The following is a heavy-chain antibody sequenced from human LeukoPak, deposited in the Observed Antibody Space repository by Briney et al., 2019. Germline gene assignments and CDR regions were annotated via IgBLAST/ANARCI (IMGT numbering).Heavy chain of an antibody. CDR1: GFTFSSNW. J-gene: IGHJ4*02. CDR2: INEDGSTT. Sequence: PGGSLRLACAASGFTFSSNWMHWVRQAPGKGLVLVSRINEDGSTTNYADSVKGRSTIFRDNAKNTLYLQMNSLRAEDTAVYYCVRDLGGRSGHWGQGTLVTVSS. D-gene: IGHD1-26*01. V-gene: IGHV3-74*01. CDR3: VRDLGGRSGH.